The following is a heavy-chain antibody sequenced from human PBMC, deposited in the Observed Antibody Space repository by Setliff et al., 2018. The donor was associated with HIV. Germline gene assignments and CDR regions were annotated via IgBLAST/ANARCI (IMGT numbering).Heavy chain of an antibody. CDR2: INHSGST. D-gene: IGHD3-10*01. J-gene: IGHJ4*02. CDR1: GGSFSGYY. V-gene: IGHV4-34*01. CDR3: ARAYFGSGIYY. Sequence: SETLSLTCAVYGGSFSGYYWSWIRQPPGKGLEWIGEINHSGSTNYNPSLKSRVTISLDTSKNQFSLKLSSVTAADTAVYYCARAYFGSGIYYWGQGTLVTVSS.